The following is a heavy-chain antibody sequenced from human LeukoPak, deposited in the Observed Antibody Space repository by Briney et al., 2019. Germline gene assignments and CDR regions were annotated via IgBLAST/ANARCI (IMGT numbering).Heavy chain of an antibody. CDR2: IKQDGSDI. V-gene: IGHV3-7*03. J-gene: IGHJ6*04. Sequence: SGGSLRLSCAASGFTFSDYWMSWVRQAPGKGLEWVAIIKQDGSDIYYGDSVKGRFSISKDNAENSLYLQMNSLRAEDTAVYYCARARAYHYGAGSSLYSMDVWGKGTTVTVSP. CDR1: GFTFSDYW. CDR3: ARARAYHYGAGSSLYSMDV. D-gene: IGHD3-10*01.